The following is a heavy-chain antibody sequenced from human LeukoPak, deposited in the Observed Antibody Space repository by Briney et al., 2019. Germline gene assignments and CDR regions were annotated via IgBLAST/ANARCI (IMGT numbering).Heavy chain of an antibody. CDR1: GYSFTSYW. V-gene: IGHV5-51*01. D-gene: IGHD3-9*01. CDR3: ARTYYDILTGYYQPYYFDY. Sequence: GESLKISCKGSGYSFTSYWVGWARQMPGKGLEWMGIIYPGDSDTRYSPSFQGQVTISADKSISTAYLQWSSLKASDTAMYYCARTYYDILTGYYQPYYFDYWGQGTLVTVSS. J-gene: IGHJ4*02. CDR2: IYPGDSDT.